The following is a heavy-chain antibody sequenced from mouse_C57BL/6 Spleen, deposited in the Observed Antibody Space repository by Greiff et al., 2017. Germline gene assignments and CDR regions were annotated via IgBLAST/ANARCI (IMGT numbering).Heavy chain of an antibody. Sequence: EVKLMESGGGLVQPGGSMKLSCVASGFTFSNYWMNWVRQSPEKGLEWVAQIRLKSDNYATHYAESVKGRFTISRDDSKSSVYLQMNNLRAEDTGIYYCTYDGYWYFDVWGTGTTVTVSS. V-gene: IGHV6-3*01. CDR2: IRLKSDNYAT. CDR1: GFTFSNYW. D-gene: IGHD2-3*01. CDR3: TYDGYWYFDV. J-gene: IGHJ1*03.